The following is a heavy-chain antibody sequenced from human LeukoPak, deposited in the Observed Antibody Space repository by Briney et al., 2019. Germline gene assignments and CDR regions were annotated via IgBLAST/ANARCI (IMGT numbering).Heavy chain of an antibody. CDR2: ISSSGSYI. J-gene: IGHJ6*03. Sequence: GGSLRLSCAASGFTCSSYNMNWVRQAPGKGLERVASISSSGSYIYYSDSVKGRFTISRDNAKNLLDLQMYSRRAEDTAVYFCARELVGWNYFYYYYMDVWGKGTTVSGSS. D-gene: IGHD6-6*01. CDR3: ARELVGWNYFYYYYMDV. CDR1: GFTCSSYN. V-gene: IGHV3-21*01.